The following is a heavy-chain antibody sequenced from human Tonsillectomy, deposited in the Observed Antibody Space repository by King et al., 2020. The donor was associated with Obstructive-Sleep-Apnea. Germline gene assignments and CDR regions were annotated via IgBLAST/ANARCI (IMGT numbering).Heavy chain of an antibody. CDR2: IYYSGST. J-gene: IGHJ5*02. Sequence: VQLQESGPGLVKPSQTLSLTCTVSGGSLSSGGYYWSWIRQHPGKGLGWIGHIYYSGSTFYNPSLKSRVTISVDTSKNQFSLKLNSVTAADTAVYHCARLIYGDYVWFDPWGQGTLVTVSS. D-gene: IGHD4-17*01. CDR1: GGSLSSGGYY. V-gene: IGHV4-31*03. CDR3: ARLIYGDYVWFDP.